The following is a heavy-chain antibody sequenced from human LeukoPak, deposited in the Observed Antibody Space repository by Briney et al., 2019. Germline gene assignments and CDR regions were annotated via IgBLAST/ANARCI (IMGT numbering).Heavy chain of an antibody. V-gene: IGHV4-39*01. CDR3: ARHRAMIVVVIKGPGEFDY. CDR2: IYYSGST. CDR1: GGSISSSSYY. J-gene: IGHJ4*02. D-gene: IGHD3-22*01. Sequence: PSETLSLTCTVSGGSISSSSYYWGWIRQPPGKGLEWIGSIYYSGSTYYNPSLKSRVTISVDTSKNQFSLKLSSVTAADTAVYYCARHRAMIVVVIKGPGEFDYWGQGTLVTVSS.